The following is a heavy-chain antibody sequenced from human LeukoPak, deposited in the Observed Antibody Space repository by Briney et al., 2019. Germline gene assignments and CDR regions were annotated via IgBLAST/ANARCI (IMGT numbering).Heavy chain of an antibody. CDR2: INLDGSNT. J-gene: IGHJ3*01. CDR3: ARDRTDDVGRNYHPMFDL. V-gene: IGHV3-74*01. D-gene: IGHD3-10*01. CDR1: GFTFSSHW. Sequence: GGSLRLSCAASGFTFSSHWMHWVRQVPGRGPVWVSRINLDGSNTIYADSVKGRFTISRDNAKNTLHLQMSSLRAEDTALYYCARDRTDDVGRNYHPMFDLWDQGTMVTVSS.